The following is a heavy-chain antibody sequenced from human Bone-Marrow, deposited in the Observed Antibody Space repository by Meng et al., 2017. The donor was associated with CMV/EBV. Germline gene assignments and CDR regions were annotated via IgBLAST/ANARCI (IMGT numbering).Heavy chain of an antibody. Sequence: QVDLVKSGVEVTDPGASEKVSCKASGYSFTSDYIHWVRQGPGQGLEWMGIINPSGGRTRSAKKFQDRVTMTRDTSTSAVYMDVSSLRSEDTAVYYCARGAYMYGSPQYFFDFWGQGTLVTVSS. CDR2: INPSGGRT. V-gene: IGHV1-46*01. J-gene: IGHJ4*02. D-gene: IGHD5-18*01. CDR3: ARGAYMYGSPQYFFDF. CDR1: GYSFTSDY.